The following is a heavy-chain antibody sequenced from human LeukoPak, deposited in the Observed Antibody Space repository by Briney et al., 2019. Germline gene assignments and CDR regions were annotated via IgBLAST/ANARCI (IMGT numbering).Heavy chain of an antibody. J-gene: IGHJ4*02. CDR2: IYYSGST. D-gene: IGHD2-15*01. V-gene: IGHV4-59*01. CDR3: ARGQVAGRSGGSDY. Sequence: PETLSLTCTVSGGSISSSYWSWIRQPPGKGLEWIGYIYYSGSTNYNPSLKSRVTISVDTSKNQFSLKLSSVTAADTAVYYCARGQVAGRSGGSDYWGQGTLVTVSS. CDR1: GGSISSSY.